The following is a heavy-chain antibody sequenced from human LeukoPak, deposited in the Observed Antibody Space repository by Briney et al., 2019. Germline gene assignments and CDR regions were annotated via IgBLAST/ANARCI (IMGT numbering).Heavy chain of an antibody. Sequence: ASVKVSCKASGYTFTDYYMHWVRQAPGQGLEWMGWVNLNSGGTNFAQRFQGRVTMTRDTSISTAYMDLSRLISDDTAVYYCARDAGYCTGGSCWYFDHWGQGTLVTVSS. D-gene: IGHD2-15*01. CDR2: VNLNSGGT. J-gene: IGHJ4*02. CDR1: GYTFTDYY. CDR3: ARDAGYCTGGSCWYFDH. V-gene: IGHV1-2*02.